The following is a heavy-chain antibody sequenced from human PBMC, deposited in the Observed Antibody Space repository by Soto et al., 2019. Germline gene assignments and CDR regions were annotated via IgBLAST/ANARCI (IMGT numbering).Heavy chain of an antibody. CDR3: AKDRGFIDPFDY. D-gene: IGHD3-16*02. CDR2: ISGSTSGT. J-gene: IGHJ4*02. Sequence: EVQLLESGGGLVQPGGSLRLSCAASGFAFSSYAMSWVRQAPGKGLEWVSSISGSTSGTYYADAVKGRFTISRDNSNNPLYLQMNSLSAEDTAVYSCAKDRGFIDPFDYWGQGALVTVSS. V-gene: IGHV3-23*01. CDR1: GFAFSSYA.